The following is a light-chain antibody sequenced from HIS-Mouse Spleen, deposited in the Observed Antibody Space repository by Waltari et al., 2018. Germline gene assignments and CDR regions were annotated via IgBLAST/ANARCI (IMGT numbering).Light chain of an antibody. CDR2: QDS. CDR3: QAWDSSYSV. V-gene: IGLV3-1*01. CDR1: KLGDKY. J-gene: IGLJ2*01. Sequence: SYELTQPPSVSVSPGQTASITCSGDKLGDKYASWYQQKPGQHPVLVIYQDSKRPSGIPERFSGSNSGNTATLTISGTQAMDEADYYCQAWDSSYSVFGGGTKLTVL.